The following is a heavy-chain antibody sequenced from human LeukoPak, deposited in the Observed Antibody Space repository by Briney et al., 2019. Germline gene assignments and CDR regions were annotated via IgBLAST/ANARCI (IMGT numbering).Heavy chain of an antibody. D-gene: IGHD3-16*01. CDR3: AKGEPSADY. J-gene: IGHJ4*02. CDR2: ISYDGSNK. Sequence: PGGSLRLSCAASGFTFSSYGMHWVRQAPGKGLEWVAVISYDGSNKYYADSVKGRFTISRDNSKNTLYLQMNSLRAEDTAVYYCAKGEPSADYWGQGTLVTVSS. CDR1: GFTFSSYG. V-gene: IGHV3-30*18.